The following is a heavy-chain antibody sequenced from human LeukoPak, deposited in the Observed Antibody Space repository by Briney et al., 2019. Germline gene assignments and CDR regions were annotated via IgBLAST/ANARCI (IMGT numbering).Heavy chain of an antibody. J-gene: IGHJ5*02. CDR3: ARKRWELRGHWFDP. D-gene: IGHD1-26*01. CDR2: IYYSGST. V-gene: IGHV4-39*01. CDR1: GGSISSSSYY. Sequence: SETLSLTCTVSGGSISSSSYYWGWIRQPPGKELEWIGSIYYSGSTYYNPSLKSRVTISVDTSKNQFSLKLSSVTAADTAVYSCARKRWELRGHWFDPWGQGTLVTVS.